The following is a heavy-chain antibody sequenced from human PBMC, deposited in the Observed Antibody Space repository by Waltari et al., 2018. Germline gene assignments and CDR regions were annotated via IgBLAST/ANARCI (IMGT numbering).Heavy chain of an antibody. V-gene: IGHV4-38-2*01. CDR3: ARHSPLHVLRFMEWLPPSEFYFDY. CDR2: IYHSGST. J-gene: IGHJ4*02. CDR1: GYSISSGYY. Sequence: QVKLQESGPGLVKPSETLSLTCAVSGYSISSGYYWGWIRQPPGKGLDWIGSIYHSGSTYYNPSLKSRVTISVDTSKNQFSLKLSSVTAADTAVYYCARHSPLHVLRFMEWLPPSEFYFDYWGQGTLVTVSS. D-gene: IGHD3-3*01.